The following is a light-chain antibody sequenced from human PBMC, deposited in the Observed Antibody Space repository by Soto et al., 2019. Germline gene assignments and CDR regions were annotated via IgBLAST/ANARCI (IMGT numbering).Light chain of an antibody. CDR3: QQYDSHPYT. CDR1: QSITSW. J-gene: IGKJ2*01. CDR2: KAS. V-gene: IGKV1-5*03. Sequence: DIQMTQSPSTLSASVGDRVTITCRASQSITSWLAWYQQRPGKAPKLLIYKASSLESGVPSRFSGSGSGTDFTLTISSLQPDDFTTYYCQQYDSHPYTFGQGTKLEIK.